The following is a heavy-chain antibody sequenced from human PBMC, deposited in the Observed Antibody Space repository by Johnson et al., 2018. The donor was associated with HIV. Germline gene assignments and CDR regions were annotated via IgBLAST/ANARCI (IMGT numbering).Heavy chain of an antibody. CDR3: AGGYGSGSGDAFDI. Sequence: VQLVESGGGSVQPGRSLRLSCSASGFDFDDSPMHWVRQAPGKGLEWVSGISWNSGAIGYADSVKGRFIISRDNARNSLYLEMKSLTVEDTAVYYCAGGYGSGSGDAFDIWGQGTMVTVSS. J-gene: IGHJ3*02. V-gene: IGHV3-9*01. D-gene: IGHD3-10*01. CDR1: GFDFDDSP. CDR2: ISWNSGAI.